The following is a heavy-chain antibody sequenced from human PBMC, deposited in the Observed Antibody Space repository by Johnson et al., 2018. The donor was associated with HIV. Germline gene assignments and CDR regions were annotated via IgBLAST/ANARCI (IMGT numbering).Heavy chain of an antibody. Sequence: VQLVESGGGLVKPGGSLRLSCAASGFTVSSNYMSWVRQAPGKGLEWVANIKQDGSEKYYVDSVKGRFTISRDNAKNSLYLQMNSLRAEDTAVFYCARDGLESGSYYEMDAFDIWGQGTMVTVSS. D-gene: IGHD1-26*01. CDR3: ARDGLESGSYYEMDAFDI. V-gene: IGHV3-7*01. CDR1: GFTVSSNY. CDR2: IKQDGSEK. J-gene: IGHJ3*02.